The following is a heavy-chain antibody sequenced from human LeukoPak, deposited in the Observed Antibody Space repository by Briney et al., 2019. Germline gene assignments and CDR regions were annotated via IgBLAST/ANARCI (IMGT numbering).Heavy chain of an antibody. CDR3: AKGSKMRGGYDSPYYYHGLDV. J-gene: IGHJ6*02. Sequence: GGSLRLSCAVSGFSVSSNYMTWVRQAPGKGLEWVSVIYSGGSTFYADSVRGRFTISRDKANNTLYLQMNNLRAEDTAVYYCAKGSKMRGGYDSPYYYHGLDVWGQGTAVTVSS. CDR2: IYSGGST. CDR1: GFSVSSNY. V-gene: IGHV3-53*01. D-gene: IGHD5-12*01.